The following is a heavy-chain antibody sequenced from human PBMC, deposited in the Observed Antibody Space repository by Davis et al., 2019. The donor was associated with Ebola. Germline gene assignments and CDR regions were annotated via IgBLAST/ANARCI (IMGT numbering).Heavy chain of an antibody. CDR3: TRGWLRGSMDV. V-gene: IGHV6-1*01. CDR2: TYYYRSKWNN. J-gene: IGHJ6*04. D-gene: IGHD5-12*01. Sequence: PSETLSLTCAISGDSVSSGCWNWIRQTPSRGLEWLGRTYYYRSKWNNDYAASVKSRISVNSDTSKNQFSLQVNSVTPDETAVYYCTRGWLRGSMDVWGKGTMVTVSS. CDR1: GDSVSSGC.